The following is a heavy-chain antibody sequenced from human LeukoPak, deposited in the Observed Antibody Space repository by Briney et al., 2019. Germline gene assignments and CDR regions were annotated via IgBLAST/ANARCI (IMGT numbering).Heavy chain of an antibody. CDR2: IYDTGST. V-gene: IGHV4-39*02. CDR3: ARRDYLDHFYYIDV. CDR1: DGSISSSTYV. J-gene: IGHJ6*03. Sequence: SETLSLTCTVSDGSISSSTYVWGWIRQPPGKGLEWIGNIYDTGSTYYNPSLKSRVTISVDTSKNHFSLKLSSVTAADTAVYYCARRDYLDHFYYIDVWDKGKTVTVSS. D-gene: IGHD3-10*01.